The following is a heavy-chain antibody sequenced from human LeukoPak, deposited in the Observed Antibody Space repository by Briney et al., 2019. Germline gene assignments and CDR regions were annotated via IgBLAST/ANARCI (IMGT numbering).Heavy chain of an antibody. D-gene: IGHD2-21*02. CDR3: ARQGRYCGGDCYFDY. J-gene: IGHJ4*02. CDR1: GGSISSSSYY. CDR2: IYYSGST. Sequence: SETLSLTCTVSGGSISSSSYYWGWIRQPPGKGLEWIGSIYYSGSTYYNPSLKSRVTISVDTSKNQFSLKLSSVTAADTAVYYCARQGRYCGGDCYFDYWGQGTLVTVSS. V-gene: IGHV4-39*01.